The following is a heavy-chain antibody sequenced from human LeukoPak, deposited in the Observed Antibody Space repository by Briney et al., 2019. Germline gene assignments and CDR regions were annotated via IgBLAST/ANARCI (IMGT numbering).Heavy chain of an antibody. Sequence: PGGSLRLFCAASGFTFSNAWMSWVRQAPGKGLEWVGRIKSKTDGGTTDYAAPVKGRFTISRDDSKNTLCLQMNSLKTEDTAVYYCGARHCSSTSCYLYFDYWGQGTLVTVSS. J-gene: IGHJ4*02. D-gene: IGHD2-2*01. CDR1: GFTFSNAW. CDR2: IKSKTDGGTT. V-gene: IGHV3-15*01. CDR3: GARHCSSTSCYLYFDY.